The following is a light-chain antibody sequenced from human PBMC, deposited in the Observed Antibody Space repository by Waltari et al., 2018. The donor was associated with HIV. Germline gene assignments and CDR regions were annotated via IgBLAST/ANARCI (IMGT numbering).Light chain of an antibody. V-gene: IGKV1-39*01. CDR2: AAS. CDR1: QNVDNY. CDR3: QQSDRTPYT. Sequence: DIQMTQSPSPLSASVGDRVTITCRSSQNVDNYLNWYQQKAGKAPELLIYAASKLQRGVPSRSSGSGSGTDFTLTISGLQPEDVATYFCQQSDRTPYTFGQGTKL. J-gene: IGKJ2*01.